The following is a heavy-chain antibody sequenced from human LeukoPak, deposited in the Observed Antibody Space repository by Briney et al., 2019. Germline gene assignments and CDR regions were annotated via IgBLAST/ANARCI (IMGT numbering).Heavy chain of an antibody. CDR3: ARRGIVVVPAAIRYYYYYMGI. V-gene: IGHV1-46*01. Sequence: ASVKVSCKASGYTFTSYYMHWVRQAPGQGLEWMGIINPSGGSTSYAQKFQGRVTMTRDTSTSTVYMELSSLRSEDTAVYYCARRGIVVVPAAIRYYYYYMGIWGKGTTVTVSS. J-gene: IGHJ6*03. CDR2: INPSGGST. CDR1: GYTFTSYY. D-gene: IGHD2-2*01.